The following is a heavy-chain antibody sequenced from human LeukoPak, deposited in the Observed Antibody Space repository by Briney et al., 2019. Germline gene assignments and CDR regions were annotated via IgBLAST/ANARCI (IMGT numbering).Heavy chain of an antibody. D-gene: IGHD1-26*01. Sequence: ASVKVSCKASGYTFTSYAMHWVRQAPGQRLEWMGWISAGNGNTKYSQKFQGRVTITRDTSASTAYMELSSLRSEDTAVYYCTRESGSYHGNDYWGQGTLVTASS. CDR3: TRESGSYHGNDY. CDR1: GYTFTSYA. CDR2: ISAGNGNT. J-gene: IGHJ4*02. V-gene: IGHV1-3*01.